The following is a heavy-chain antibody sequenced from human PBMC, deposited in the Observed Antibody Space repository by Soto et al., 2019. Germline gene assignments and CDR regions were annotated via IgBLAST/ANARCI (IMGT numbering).Heavy chain of an antibody. J-gene: IGHJ5*02. Sequence: TLSLTCAVSGGSISSGFYSWSWIRQPPGQGLEWIGYIYNSGSTYYNPSLMSRVTISVDRSQNHFSLKLTSVTAADTAVYYCARGSDGVWNWFDPWGQGTQVTVSS. CDR2: IYNSGST. V-gene: IGHV4-30-2*01. CDR1: GGSISSGFYS. D-gene: IGHD2-21*02. CDR3: ARGSDGVWNWFDP.